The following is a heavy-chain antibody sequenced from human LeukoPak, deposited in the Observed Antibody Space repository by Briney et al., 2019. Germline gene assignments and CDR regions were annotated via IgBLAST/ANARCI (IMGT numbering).Heavy chain of an antibody. CDR3: ARETLGAGLRAPDY. D-gene: IGHD3/OR15-3a*01. Sequence: PGGSLRLSCAASGFTFRDLWFHWVRQVPGKGPVWVSRVNDDGSKTFYPGSVKGRFTISRDNAKNTVYLQMNSLRVEDTAVYYCARETLGAGLRAPDYWGRGALVTVSS. CDR1: GFTFRDLW. J-gene: IGHJ4*02. V-gene: IGHV3-74*01. CDR2: VNDDGSKT.